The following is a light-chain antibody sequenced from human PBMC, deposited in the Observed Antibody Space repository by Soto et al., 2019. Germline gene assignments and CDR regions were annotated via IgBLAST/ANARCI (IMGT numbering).Light chain of an antibody. CDR2: SES. Sequence: IVLTLSAGTLSLASGERATLSCSTSQSISGTYLAWYQQKPGQAPRLLIYSESTRATGIPDRFSGSGSGTDFTLTISRLEPEDFAVYYCQQYGSSPWTFGQGTKVDIK. J-gene: IGKJ1*01. CDR3: QQYGSSPWT. V-gene: IGKV3-20*01. CDR1: QSISGTY.